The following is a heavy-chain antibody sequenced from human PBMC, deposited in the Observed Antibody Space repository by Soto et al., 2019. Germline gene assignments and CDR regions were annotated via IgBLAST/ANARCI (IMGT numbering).Heavy chain of an antibody. V-gene: IGHV1-69*01. D-gene: IGHD3-22*01. CDR2: IIPIFGTA. Sequence: CKASGGTFSSYAISWVRQAPGQGLEWMGGIIPIFGTANYAQKFQGRVTITADESTSTAYMELSSLRSEDTAVYYCARNGRVSVTMILKNWFDPWGQGTLVTVSS. J-gene: IGHJ5*02. CDR3: ARNGRVSVTMILKNWFDP. CDR1: GGTFSSYA.